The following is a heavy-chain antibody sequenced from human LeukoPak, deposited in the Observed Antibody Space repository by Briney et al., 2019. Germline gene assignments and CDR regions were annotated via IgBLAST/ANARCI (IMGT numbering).Heavy chain of an antibody. CDR1: GFTFSSYS. V-gene: IGHV3-21*01. CDR2: ISSSSSYI. Sequence: PGGSLRLSCAASGFTFSSYSMNWVRQAPGKGLEWVSSISSSSSYIYYADSVKGRFTISRDNAKNSLYLQMNSLRAEDTAVYYCARERYSGSTRTYFDYWGQGTLVTVSS. D-gene: IGHD1-26*01. CDR3: ARERYSGSTRTYFDY. J-gene: IGHJ4*02.